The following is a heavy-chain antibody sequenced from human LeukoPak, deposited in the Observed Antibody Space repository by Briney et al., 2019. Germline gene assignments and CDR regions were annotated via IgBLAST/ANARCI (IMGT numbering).Heavy chain of an antibody. CDR3: TRSVVTSTIY. CDR1: GFKVSYNY. D-gene: IGHD4-23*01. V-gene: IGHV3-66*01. J-gene: IGHJ4*02. Sequence: GKSLRLSCAASGFKVSYNYMSWVRQAPGKGLEWVSVIYSGGDTDYVDSVKGRFTISRGNSKNTLYLQMNNLRADDTGVYYCTRSVVTSTIYWGQGTLVTVSS. CDR2: IYSGGDT.